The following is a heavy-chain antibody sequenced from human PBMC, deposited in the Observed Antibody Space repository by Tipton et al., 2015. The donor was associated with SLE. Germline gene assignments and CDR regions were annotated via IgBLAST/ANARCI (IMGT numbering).Heavy chain of an antibody. CDR1: GGSISSSTYY. V-gene: IGHV4-39*01. J-gene: IGHJ5*02. CDR3: ARPHDL. Sequence: TLSLTCTVSGGSISSSTYYWGWIRQPPEKGLEWVGSVFYTGSAYYNPSLKSRVTISLDTSKNQFSRKRSSVTAADTAVYYCARPHDLWGQGTLVTVSS. CDR2: VFYTGSA.